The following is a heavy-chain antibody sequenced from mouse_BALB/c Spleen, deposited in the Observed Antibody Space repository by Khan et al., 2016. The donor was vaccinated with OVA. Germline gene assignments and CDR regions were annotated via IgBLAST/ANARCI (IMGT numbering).Heavy chain of an antibody. J-gene: IGHJ2*01. CDR2: INPTSGYT. CDR1: GYNFTSYW. CDR3: ARDRIDY. V-gene: IGHV1-7*01. Sequence: QVQLQQSGAELAKPGASVKMSCKASGYNFTSYWMHWIKQRPGQGLEWIGYINPTSGYTDYNQKFKDKATLTADKSSSTAYMQLSSLTSDDSAVCYCARDRIDYWGQGTALTVSA.